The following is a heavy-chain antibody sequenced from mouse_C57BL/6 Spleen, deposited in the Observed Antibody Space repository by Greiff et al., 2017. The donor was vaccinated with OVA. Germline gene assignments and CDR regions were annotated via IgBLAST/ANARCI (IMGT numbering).Heavy chain of an antibody. J-gene: IGHJ2*01. D-gene: IGHD4-1*01. Sequence: ESGPGLVKPSQSLSLTCSVTGYSITSGYYWNWIRQFPGNKLEWMGYISYDGSNNYNPSIKNRISITRDTSKNQFFLKLKSVTTEDTATYNCASELGRLLIDYWGQGTTLTVSS. CDR2: ISYDGSN. CDR1: GYSITSGYY. V-gene: IGHV3-6*01. CDR3: ASELGRLLIDY.